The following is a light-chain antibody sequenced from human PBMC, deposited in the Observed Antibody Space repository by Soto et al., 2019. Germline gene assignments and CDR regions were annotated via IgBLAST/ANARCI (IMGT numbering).Light chain of an antibody. CDR1: QDVASTY. J-gene: IGKJ5*01. CDR3: QQYNNWPWT. CDR2: GAS. V-gene: IGKV3D-15*01. Sequence: PGERATLSCRASQDVASTYLAWYQQKPGQAPRLLIYGASGRAAGVAERFSGSGSGTDFTLTISSLQSEDFEVYYCQQYNNWPWTFGQGTRLEIK.